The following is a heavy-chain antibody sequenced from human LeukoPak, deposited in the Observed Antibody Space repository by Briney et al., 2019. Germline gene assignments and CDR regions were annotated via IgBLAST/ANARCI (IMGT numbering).Heavy chain of an antibody. CDR1: GGSISSSSYY. Sequence: SETLSLTCTVSGGSISSSSYYWGWIRQPPGKGLEWIGEINNSGSTNYNPSLKSRVTISVDTSKNQFSLKVSSVTAADTAVYFCATLVSTRYYFDYWGQGTLVTVSS. V-gene: IGHV4-39*07. CDR3: ATLVSTRYYFDY. D-gene: IGHD5/OR15-5a*01. J-gene: IGHJ4*02. CDR2: INNSGST.